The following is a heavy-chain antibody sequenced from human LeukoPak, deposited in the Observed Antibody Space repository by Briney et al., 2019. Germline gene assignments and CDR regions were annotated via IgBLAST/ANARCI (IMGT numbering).Heavy chain of an antibody. D-gene: IGHD3-10*01. Sequence: ASVKVSCKASGYTFTSYGISWVRQAPGQGLEWMGWISAYNGNTNYAQKLQGRVTMTTDTSTSTAYMELSSLRSEDTAVYYCARETGGSGSYHMNWFDPWGQGTLVTVSS. CDR2: ISAYNGNT. V-gene: IGHV1-18*01. CDR3: ARETGGSGSYHMNWFDP. CDR1: GYTFTSYG. J-gene: IGHJ5*02.